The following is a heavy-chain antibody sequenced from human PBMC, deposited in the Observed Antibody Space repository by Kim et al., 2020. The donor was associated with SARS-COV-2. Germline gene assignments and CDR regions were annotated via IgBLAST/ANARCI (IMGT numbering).Heavy chain of an antibody. CDR1: GYSFTSYW. CDR2: IYPGDSDT. CDR3: ARQPAYSSSYYYGMDV. D-gene: IGHD6-6*01. Sequence: GESLNISCKGSGYSFTSYWIGWVRQMPGKGLEWMGIIYPGDSDTRYSPSFQGQVTISADKSISTAYLQWSSLKASDTAMYYCARQPAYSSSYYYGMDVWGQGTTVTVSS. V-gene: IGHV5-51*01. J-gene: IGHJ6*02.